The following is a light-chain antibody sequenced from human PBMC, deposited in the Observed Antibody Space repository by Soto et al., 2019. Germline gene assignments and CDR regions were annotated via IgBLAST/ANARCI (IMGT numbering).Light chain of an antibody. J-gene: IGKJ1*01. CDR1: QSISNW. V-gene: IGKV1-5*03. CDR3: QQYNTYSRT. Sequence: DIPMTQPPSTLSASVGDRVTITCRASQSISNWLAWYQQRPGKAPKLLIYKASSLEGGVPSRFSGSGSGTEFTLTISSLQPDDFATYYCQQYNTYSRTFGQGTKVEIK. CDR2: KAS.